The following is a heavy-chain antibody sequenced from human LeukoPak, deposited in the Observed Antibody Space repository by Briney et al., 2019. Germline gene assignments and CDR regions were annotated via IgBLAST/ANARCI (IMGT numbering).Heavy chain of an antibody. CDR1: GFTSSSYW. D-gene: IGHD4-17*01. V-gene: IGHV3-30*18. Sequence: PGGSLRLSCAVSGFTSSSYWMSWVRQAPGKGLEWVAVISYDGSNKYYADSVKGRFTISRDNSKNTLYLQMNSLRAEDTAVYYCAKDGESTGAADVWGKGTTVTVSS. CDR3: AKDGESTGAADV. J-gene: IGHJ6*04. CDR2: ISYDGSNK.